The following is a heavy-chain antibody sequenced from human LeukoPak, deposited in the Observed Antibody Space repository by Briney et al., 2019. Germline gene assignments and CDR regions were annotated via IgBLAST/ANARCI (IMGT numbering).Heavy chain of an antibody. V-gene: IGHV1-69*05. CDR1: GGTFSSYA. CDR3: ARDGYSSSWPLDY. J-gene: IGHJ4*02. D-gene: IGHD6-13*01. CDR2: VIPIFGTA. Sequence: SVKVSCKASGGTFSSYAISWVRQAPGQGLEWMGRVIPIFGTANYAQKFQGRVTITTDESTSTAYMELSSLRSEDTAVYYCARDGYSSSWPLDYWGQGTLVTVSS.